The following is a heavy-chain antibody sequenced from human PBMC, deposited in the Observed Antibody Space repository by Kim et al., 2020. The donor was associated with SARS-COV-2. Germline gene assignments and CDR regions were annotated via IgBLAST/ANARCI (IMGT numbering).Heavy chain of an antibody. CDR3: ARGRSGYYFDAFDI. CDR2: ISYDGSNK. J-gene: IGHJ3*02. V-gene: IGHV3-30*04. Sequence: GGSLRLSCAASGFTFSSYAMHWVRQAPGKGLEWVAVISYDGSNKYYADSVKGRFTISRDNSKNTLYLQMNSLRAEDTAVYYCARGRSGYYFDAFDIWGQGTMITVSS. D-gene: IGHD3-22*01. CDR1: GFTFSSYA.